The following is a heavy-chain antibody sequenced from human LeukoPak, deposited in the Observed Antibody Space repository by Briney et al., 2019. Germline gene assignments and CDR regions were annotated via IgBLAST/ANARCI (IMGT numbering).Heavy chain of an antibody. D-gene: IGHD2-2*01. CDR2: IGAYNGNT. V-gene: IGHV1-18*01. Sequence: GSVKVSCKASGYTFSNYGISWVRQAPGQGLEWMGWIGAYNGNTNYVQKFQGRVTKTTDTSASTAYMELRSLRSDDTAVYYCAKDHQYDFDYWGQGTLVTVSS. CDR1: GYTFSNYG. J-gene: IGHJ4*02. CDR3: AKDHQYDFDY.